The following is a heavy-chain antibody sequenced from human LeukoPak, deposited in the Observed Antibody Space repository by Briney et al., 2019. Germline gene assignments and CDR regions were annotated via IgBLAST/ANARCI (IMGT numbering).Heavy chain of an antibody. CDR3: ARRMYYYDSSGYGGYWLDP. J-gene: IGHJ5*02. V-gene: IGHV4-59*08. CDR1: GGSISSYY. CDR2: INYSGST. Sequence: SETLSLTCTVSGGSISSYYWSWIRQPPGKGLEWIGYINYSGSTNYNPSLKSRVTMSVDTSKNQFSLKLSSVTAADTAVYYCARRMYYYDSSGYGGYWLDPWGQGTLVTVSS. D-gene: IGHD3-22*01.